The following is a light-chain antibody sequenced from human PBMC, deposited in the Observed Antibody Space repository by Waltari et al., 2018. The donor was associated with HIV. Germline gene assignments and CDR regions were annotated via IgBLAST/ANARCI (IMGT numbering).Light chain of an antibody. Sequence: QSALTQPAPVSGSVGQSVSIFRRGSSCELGLSNLDSWYQVSPGKAHKLIIQEVNKRPSGVSDRFSGSKSGKTASLTISGLQTEDEADYYCCSYAGDSNYVFGTGTKVTVL. CDR2: EVN. J-gene: IGLJ1*01. CDR1: SCELGLSNL. V-gene: IGLV2-23*02. CDR3: CSYAGDSNYV.